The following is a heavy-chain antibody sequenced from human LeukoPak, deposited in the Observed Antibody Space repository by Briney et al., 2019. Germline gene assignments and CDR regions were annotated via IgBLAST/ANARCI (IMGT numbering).Heavy chain of an antibody. CDR2: ISSSGSTI. CDR1: GFTFSNYE. V-gene: IGHV3-48*03. D-gene: IGHD3-10*01. CDR3: ARDLYGSGSYYGVYYYYYMDV. Sequence: GGSLRLSCAASGFTFSNYEMNWVRQAPGKGLEWLSYISSSGSTIYYADSVKGRFTISRDNAKNSLYLQMNSLRSDDTAVYYCARDLYGSGSYYGVYYYYYMDVWGKGTTVTVSS. J-gene: IGHJ6*03.